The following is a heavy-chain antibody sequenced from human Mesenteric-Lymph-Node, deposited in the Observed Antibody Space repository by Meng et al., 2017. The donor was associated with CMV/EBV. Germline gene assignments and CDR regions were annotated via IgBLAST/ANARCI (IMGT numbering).Heavy chain of an antibody. CDR2: INPNSGGT. Sequence: ASVKVSCKASGYTFSSYTINWVRQAPGQGLEWVGWINPNSGGTNYAQKFQGRVTMTRDTSISTAYMELSRLRSDDTAVYYCARDTPVGVGATFCFYYGVDVWGQGTTVTVSS. CDR1: GYTFSSYT. J-gene: IGHJ6*02. V-gene: IGHV1-2*02. CDR3: ARDTPVGVGATFCFYYGVDV. D-gene: IGHD1-26*01.